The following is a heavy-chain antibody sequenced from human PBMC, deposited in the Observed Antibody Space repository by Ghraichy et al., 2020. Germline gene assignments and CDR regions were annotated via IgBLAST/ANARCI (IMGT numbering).Heavy chain of an antibody. J-gene: IGHJ6*02. CDR1: GFTFSSYG. Sequence: GGSLRLSCAASGFTFSSYGMHWVRQAPGKGLEWVAVISYDGSNKYYADSVKGRFTISRDNSKNTLYLQMNSLRAEDTAVYYCAKEAYYDFWSGYLPEHYYYYYGMDVWVQGTTVTVSS. V-gene: IGHV3-30*18. CDR2: ISYDGSNK. CDR3: AKEAYYDFWSGYLPEHYYYYYGMDV. D-gene: IGHD3-3*01.